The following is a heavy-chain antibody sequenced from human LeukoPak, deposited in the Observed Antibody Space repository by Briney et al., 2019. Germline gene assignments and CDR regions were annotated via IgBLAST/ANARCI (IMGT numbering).Heavy chain of an antibody. CDR1: GESFSGYY. D-gene: IGHD2-2*01. CDR2: INHSGST. Sequence: PSETLSLTCAVYGESFSGYYWSWIRQPPGKGLEWIGEINHSGSTNYNPSLKSRVTISVDTSKNQFSLKLSSVTAADTAVYYCARAGRYCSSTSCYPYNWFDPWGQGTLVTVSS. CDR3: ARAGRYCSSTSCYPYNWFDP. V-gene: IGHV4-34*01. J-gene: IGHJ5*02.